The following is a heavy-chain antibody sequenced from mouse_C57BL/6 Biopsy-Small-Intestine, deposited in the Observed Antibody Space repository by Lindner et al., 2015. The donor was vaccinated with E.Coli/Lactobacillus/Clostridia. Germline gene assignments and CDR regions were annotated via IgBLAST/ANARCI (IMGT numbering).Heavy chain of an antibody. CDR1: GYPFNGFT. Sequence: SVKVSCKASGYPFNGFTFNWVRQAPGQGLEWMGWMSPTTGNAGYAQNFQGRVTMTRNTSISTVYMDLSSLRYEDTAVYYCARGVDQGVDYWGQGTLVTVSS. D-gene: IGHD1-3*01. V-gene: IGHV1S55*01. CDR2: MSPTTGNA. J-gene: IGHJ4*01. CDR3: ARGVDQGVDY.